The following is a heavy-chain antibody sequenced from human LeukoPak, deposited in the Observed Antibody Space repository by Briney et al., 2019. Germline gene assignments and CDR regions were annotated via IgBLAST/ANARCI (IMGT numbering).Heavy chain of an antibody. V-gene: IGHV3-74*01. Sequence: QSGGSLRLSCAASGFTFRSDWMHWVRQPPGKGPEWISRISGDGSTTTYADSVKGRFTISRDNSKNTLYLQMNSLRAEDTAVYYCARQMRDGDYDYWGQGTLVTVSS. J-gene: IGHJ4*02. CDR1: GFTFRSDW. D-gene: IGHD4-17*01. CDR2: ISGDGSTT. CDR3: ARQMRDGDYDY.